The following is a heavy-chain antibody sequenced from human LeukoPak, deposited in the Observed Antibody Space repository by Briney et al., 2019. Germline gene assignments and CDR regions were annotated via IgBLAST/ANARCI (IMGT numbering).Heavy chain of an antibody. CDR2: IYPGDSDT. J-gene: IGHJ4*02. V-gene: IGHV5-51*01. CDR1: GYTFTSYW. CDR3: ARLDYYDSSGYYGYFDY. Sequence: GESLKISCKGSGYTFTSYWIGWVRQMPGKGLEWMGIIYPGDSDTRYSPSFQGQVTISADKSISTAYLQWSSLKASDTAMYYCARLDYYDSSGYYGYFDYWGQGTLVTVSS. D-gene: IGHD3-22*01.